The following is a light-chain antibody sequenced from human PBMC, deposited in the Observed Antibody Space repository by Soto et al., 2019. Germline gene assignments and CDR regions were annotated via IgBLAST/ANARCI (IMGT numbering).Light chain of an antibody. CDR1: SSDVGSYNL. J-gene: IGLJ1*01. V-gene: IGLV2-23*01. CDR2: EGS. CDR3: CSYAGSPYV. Sequence: QSVLTQPASVSGSPGQSITMSWTGTSSDVGSYNLVSWYQQHPGKAPKLMIYEGSKRPSGVSNRFSGSKSGNTASLTISGLQAEDEADYYCCSYAGSPYVFGTGTKVTVL.